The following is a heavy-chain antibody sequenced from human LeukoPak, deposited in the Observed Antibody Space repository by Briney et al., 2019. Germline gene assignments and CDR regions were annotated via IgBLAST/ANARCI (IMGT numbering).Heavy chain of an antibody. J-gene: IGHJ4*02. CDR3: ARDASGWNYYFDY. CDR2: IYTSGST. Sequence: SETLSLTCTVSGGSISSGSYYWSWIRQPAGKGLECIGRIYTSGSTNYNPSLKSRVTISVDTSKNQFSLKLSSVTAADTAVYYCARDASGWNYYFDYWGQGTLVTVSS. V-gene: IGHV4-61*02. D-gene: IGHD6-19*01. CDR1: GGSISSGSYY.